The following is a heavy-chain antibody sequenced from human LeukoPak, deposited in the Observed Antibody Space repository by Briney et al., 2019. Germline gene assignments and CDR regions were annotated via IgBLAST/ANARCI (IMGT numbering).Heavy chain of an antibody. D-gene: IGHD6-13*01. CDR1: GFTFSSYS. Sequence: PGGSLGLSCAASGFTFSSYSMNWVRQAPGKGLEWVSSISSSSSYIYYADSVKGRFTISRDNAKNSLYLQMNSLRAEDTAVYYCASIAGSSWSFSNDYWGQGTLVTVSS. J-gene: IGHJ4*02. V-gene: IGHV3-21*01. CDR3: ASIAGSSWSFSNDY. CDR2: ISSSSSYI.